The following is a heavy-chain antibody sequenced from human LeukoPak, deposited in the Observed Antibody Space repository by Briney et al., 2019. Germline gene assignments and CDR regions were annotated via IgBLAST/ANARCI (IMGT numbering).Heavy chain of an antibody. D-gene: IGHD6-19*01. CDR3: ATSLLAVAVSDFDY. V-gene: IGHV1-24*01. CDR2: FDPEDGET. Sequence: ASVKVSCKVSGYTLTELSMHWVRQAPGNGLEWMGGFDPEDGETICAQKFQGRVTMTEDASTDTAYMELSSLRSEDTAVYYCATSLLAVAVSDFDYWGQGTLLTVSS. J-gene: IGHJ4*02. CDR1: GYTLTELS.